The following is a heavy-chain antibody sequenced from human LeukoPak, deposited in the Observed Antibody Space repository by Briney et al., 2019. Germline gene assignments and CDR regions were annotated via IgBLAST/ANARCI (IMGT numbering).Heavy chain of an antibody. CDR3: ARVKGNYEYFYYKDV. CDR1: GFTFSSYG. D-gene: IGHD4-11*01. Sequence: GGSLRLSCVASGFTFSSYGKHWVRQAPGKGLEWVAFIRYDGSTKYYTDSVKGRFTISRDNAKNSLYLQMNSLRAEDTAVYYCARVKGNYEYFYYKDVWGKGTTVTVSS. J-gene: IGHJ6*03. CDR2: IRYDGSTK. V-gene: IGHV3-30*02.